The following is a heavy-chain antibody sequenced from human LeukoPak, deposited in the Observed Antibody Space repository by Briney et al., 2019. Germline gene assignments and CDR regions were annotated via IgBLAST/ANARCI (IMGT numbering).Heavy chain of an antibody. D-gene: IGHD5-24*01. J-gene: IGHJ4*02. V-gene: IGHV3-11*01. Sequence: GGSLRLSCAASGFTFSDFYMSWIRQAPGKGLEWVSYISGSGSTIYYADSVKGRFTISRDNAKNSLYLQMNSLRAEDTAVYYCTKDQADGYTNYGDYWGQGTLVTVSS. CDR2: ISGSGSTI. CDR3: TKDQADGYTNYGDY. CDR1: GFTFSDFY.